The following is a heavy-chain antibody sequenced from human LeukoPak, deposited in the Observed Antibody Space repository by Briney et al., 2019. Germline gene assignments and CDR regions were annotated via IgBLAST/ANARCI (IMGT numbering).Heavy chain of an antibody. J-gene: IGHJ4*02. CDR1: GFTFSSYA. CDR2: ISGSGGST. D-gene: IGHD6-19*01. Sequence: SGGSLRLSCAASGFTFSSYAMSWVRQAPGKGLEWVSAISGSGGSTYYADSVKGRFTISRDNSKNTLYLQVNSLRAEDTAVYYCARDSSGWSSGYWGQGTLVTVSS. V-gene: IGHV3-23*01. CDR3: ARDSSGWSSGY.